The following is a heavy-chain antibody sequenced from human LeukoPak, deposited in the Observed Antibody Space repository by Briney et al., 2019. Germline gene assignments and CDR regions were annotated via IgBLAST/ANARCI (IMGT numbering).Heavy chain of an antibody. J-gene: IGHJ4*02. V-gene: IGHV4-39*07. CDR1: GGSISSSSYY. CDR2: IYYSGST. D-gene: IGHD3-16*01. CDR3: ASCLGGDQTFDY. Sequence: PSETLSLTCTVSGGSISSSSYYWGWIRQPPGKGLEWIGSIYYSGSTYYNPSLKSRVTISVDTSKNQFSLKLSSVTAADTAVYYCASCLGGDQTFDYWGQGTLVTVSS.